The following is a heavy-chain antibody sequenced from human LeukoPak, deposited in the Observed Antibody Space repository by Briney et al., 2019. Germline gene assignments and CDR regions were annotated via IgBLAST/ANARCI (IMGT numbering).Heavy chain of an antibody. V-gene: IGHV3-48*04. CDR1: GFTFSSYS. Sequence: GGSLRLSCAASGFTFSSYSMNWVRQAPGKGLEWVSYISSSSSTIYYADSVKGRFTISRDNAKNSLYLQMNSLRAEDTAVYYCAGIFIRDGYNPPRGAFDIWGQGTMVTVSS. CDR2: ISSSSSTI. J-gene: IGHJ3*02. CDR3: AGIFIRDGYNPPRGAFDI. D-gene: IGHD5-12*01.